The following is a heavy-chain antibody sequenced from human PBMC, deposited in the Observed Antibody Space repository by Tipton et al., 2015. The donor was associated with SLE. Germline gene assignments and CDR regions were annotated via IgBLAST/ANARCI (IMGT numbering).Heavy chain of an antibody. CDR3: ARGGVGGYDYFDL. J-gene: IGHJ4*02. V-gene: IGHV4-31*03. CDR2: ISFRGST. D-gene: IGHD5-12*01. CDR1: GASISNGGYY. Sequence: TLSLTCSVSGASISNGGYYWSWIRQHPVKGLEWVGHISFRGSTSYNPSLKRRVTISEDTSKNQFSLRRNSVTAADTAVYFCARGGVGGYDYFDLWGQCTPVTVSS.